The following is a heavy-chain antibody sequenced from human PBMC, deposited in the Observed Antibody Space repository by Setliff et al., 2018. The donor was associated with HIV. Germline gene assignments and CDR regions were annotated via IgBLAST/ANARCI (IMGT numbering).Heavy chain of an antibody. J-gene: IGHJ4*01. CDR2: IYYSGST. CDR3: ARHSTWYLFHC. V-gene: IGHV4-59*08. D-gene: IGHD6-13*01. Sequence: LSLTCSVSGGSISRYYWSWIRQPPGKGLEWIGYIYYSGSTNYNPSLKSRVTISVDTSKNQFSLKMSSVTAADTAVYYCARHSTWYLFHCWGHGTLVTVSS. CDR1: GGSISRYY.